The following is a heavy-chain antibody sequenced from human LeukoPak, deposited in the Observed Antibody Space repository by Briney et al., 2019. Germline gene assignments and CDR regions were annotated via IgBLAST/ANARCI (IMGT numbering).Heavy chain of an antibody. D-gene: IGHD1-26*01. CDR1: GFIFSNHW. CDR3: AKGVGATPFDY. CDR2: IKGDGSET. Sequence: AGGSLRLSCAGSGFIFSNHWMGWVRQAPGKGLEWVANIKGDGSETYYVDSVKGRFTISRDNAQSSLFLQMSSLRDEDTAVYYCAKGVGATPFDYWGQGTLVTVSS. V-gene: IGHV3-7*05. J-gene: IGHJ4*02.